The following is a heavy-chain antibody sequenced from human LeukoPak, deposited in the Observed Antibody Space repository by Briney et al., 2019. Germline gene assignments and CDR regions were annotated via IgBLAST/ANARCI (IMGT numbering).Heavy chain of an antibody. CDR3: ARTNYYDSSGYQGSGSYYYGMDV. CDR2: IIPIFGTS. Sequence: SVKVSCKASGGTFSSYGISWVRQAPGQGREWMGWIIPIFGTSNYAQKFQGRVTISADKFTSTAYMEVSSLRSEDMAVYYCARTNYYDSSGYQGSGSYYYGMDVWGQGTTVTVSS. D-gene: IGHD3-22*01. CDR1: GGTFSSYG. J-gene: IGHJ6*02. V-gene: IGHV1-69*06.